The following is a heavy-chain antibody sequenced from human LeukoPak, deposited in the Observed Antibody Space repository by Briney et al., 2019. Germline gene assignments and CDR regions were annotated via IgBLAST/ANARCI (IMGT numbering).Heavy chain of an antibody. CDR2: INPNSGGT. CDR1: GYTFTGYY. CDR3: AGGVPESSDDVKYYYYYYMDV. Sequence: GASVKVSCKASGYTFTGYYMHWVRQAPGQGLEWMGWINPNSGGTNYAQKFQGRVTITADESTSTAYMELSSLRSEDTAVYYCAGGVPESSDDVKYYYYYYMDVWGKGTTVTISS. J-gene: IGHJ6*03. V-gene: IGHV1-2*02. D-gene: IGHD6-6*01.